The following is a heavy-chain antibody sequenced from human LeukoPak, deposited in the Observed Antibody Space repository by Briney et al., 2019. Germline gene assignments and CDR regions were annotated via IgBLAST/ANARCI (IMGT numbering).Heavy chain of an antibody. V-gene: IGHV3-33*06. J-gene: IGHJ4*02. CDR3: AKARSLAAVDY. Sequence: GGSLRPSCAASGFTFSSYGMHWVRQAPGKGLEWVAVIWYDGSNKYYADSVKGRFTISRDNSKNTLYLQMNSLRAEDTAVYYCAKARSLAAVDYWGQGTLVTVSS. CDR2: IWYDGSNK. D-gene: IGHD6-6*01. CDR1: GFTFSSYG.